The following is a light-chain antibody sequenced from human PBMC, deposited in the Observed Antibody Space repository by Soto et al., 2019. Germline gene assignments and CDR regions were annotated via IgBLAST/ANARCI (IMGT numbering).Light chain of an antibody. CDR3: SSYAATSSLG. V-gene: IGLV2-8*01. J-gene: IGLJ3*02. CDR2: EVS. CDR1: STDVGAYNY. Sequence: QSALTQPPSASGAPGQSVTISCTGTSTDVGAYNYVSWYQQQPGKAPKLMIYEVSRRPSVVPDRFSGSKSGNTASLTVSGLQGEDEADYYCSSYAATSSLGFGGGTKLTVL.